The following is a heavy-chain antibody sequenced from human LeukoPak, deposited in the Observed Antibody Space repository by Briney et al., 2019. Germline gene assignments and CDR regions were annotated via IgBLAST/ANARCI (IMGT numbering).Heavy chain of an antibody. CDR1: GSTFSSYS. CDR3: ARDDWNYPRYGMDV. J-gene: IGHJ6*02. D-gene: IGHD1-7*01. Sequence: GGSLRLSCAASGSTFSSYSMNWVRQAPGKGLEWVSSISSSSYIYYADSVKGRFTISRDNAKNSLYLQMNSLRAEDTAVYYCARDDWNYPRYGMDVWGQGTTVTVSS. V-gene: IGHV3-21*01. CDR2: ISSSSYI.